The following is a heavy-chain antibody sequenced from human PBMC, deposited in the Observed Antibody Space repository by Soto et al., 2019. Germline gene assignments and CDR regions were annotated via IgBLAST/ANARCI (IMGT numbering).Heavy chain of an antibody. CDR3: ARDASIQLWLMEGYYDYMDV. Sequence: SVKVSCKASGYTFTSYDINWVRQATGQGLEWMGWMNPNSGNTGYAQKFQGRVTMTRNTSISTAYMELSSLRSEDTAVYYCARDASIQLWLMEGYYDYMDVWGKGTTVTVSS. J-gene: IGHJ6*03. V-gene: IGHV1-8*01. D-gene: IGHD5-18*01. CDR2: MNPNSGNT. CDR1: GYTFTSYD.